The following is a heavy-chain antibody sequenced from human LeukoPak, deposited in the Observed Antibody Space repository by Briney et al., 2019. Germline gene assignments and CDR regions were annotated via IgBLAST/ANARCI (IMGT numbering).Heavy chain of an antibody. D-gene: IGHD3-22*01. J-gene: IGHJ4*02. CDR3: ARGYYYSNQQFDY. CDR2: IYYSGST. Sequence: SSETLSLTCTVSGGSISSSSYYWGWIRQPPGKGLEWIGSIYYSGSTYYNPSLKSRVTISVDTSKNQFSLKLSSVTAADTAVYYCARGYYYSNQQFDYWGQGTLVTVSS. V-gene: IGHV4-39*01. CDR1: GGSISSSSYY.